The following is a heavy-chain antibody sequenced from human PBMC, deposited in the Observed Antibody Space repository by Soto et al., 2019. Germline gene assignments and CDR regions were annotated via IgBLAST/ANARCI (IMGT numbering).Heavy chain of an antibody. Sequence: GASLKISCNGSGYSFTSYWIGWVRQMPGKGLEWMGIIYPGDSDTRYSPSFQGQVTISADKSISTAYLQWSSLKASDTAMYYCARHVPYCRRTSCYTQLGDFDYWGQGTLVTVYS. D-gene: IGHD2-2*02. J-gene: IGHJ4*02. CDR1: GYSFTSYW. CDR3: ARHVPYCRRTSCYTQLGDFDY. CDR2: IYPGDSDT. V-gene: IGHV5-51*01.